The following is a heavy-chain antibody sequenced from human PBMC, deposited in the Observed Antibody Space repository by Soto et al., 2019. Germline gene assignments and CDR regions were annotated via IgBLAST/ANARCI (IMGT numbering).Heavy chain of an antibody. CDR3: AKPMGWNSGGFDY. CDR2: ISYDGSNK. V-gene: IGHV3-30*18. CDR1: GFSFSSYC. Sequence: PXESLRLSCAACGFSFSSYCMHGVRQAPGKGLEWVAVISYDGSNKYYADSVKGRLTISRDNSKNTLYLQMNSLRAEDTAVYYCAKPMGWNSGGFDYWGQGTLVTVSS. D-gene: IGHD1-7*01. J-gene: IGHJ4*02.